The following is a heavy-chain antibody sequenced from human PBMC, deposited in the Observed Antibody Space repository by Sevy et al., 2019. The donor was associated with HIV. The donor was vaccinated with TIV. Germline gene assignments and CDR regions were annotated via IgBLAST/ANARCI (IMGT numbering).Heavy chain of an antibody. CDR3: EGIATAGMDY. CDR2: IGGSGGTT. V-gene: IGHV3-23*01. J-gene: IGHJ4*02. D-gene: IGHD6-13*01. CDR1: GFTFSSYV. Sequence: GGSLRLSCAASGFTFSSYVMTWVRQAPGKGVEWVSTIGGSGGTTYYEDSVKGRCTTSRDNSKNTLDLQINSLRAEDTAVYYCEGIATAGMDYWGQGTLVTVSS.